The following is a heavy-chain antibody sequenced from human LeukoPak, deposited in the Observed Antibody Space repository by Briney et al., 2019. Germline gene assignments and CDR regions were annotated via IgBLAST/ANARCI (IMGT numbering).Heavy chain of an antibody. CDR2: ISYDGSNK. CDR1: GFTFSSYA. CDR3: AKAPTGTTNNFDY. V-gene: IGHV3-30-3*01. D-gene: IGHD1-14*01. J-gene: IGHJ4*02. Sequence: GGSLRLSCAASGFTFSSYAMHWVRQAPGKGLEWVAVISYDGSNKYYADSVKGRFTISRDNSKNTLYLQMNSLRAEDTAVYYCAKAPTGTTNNFDYWGQGTLVTVSS.